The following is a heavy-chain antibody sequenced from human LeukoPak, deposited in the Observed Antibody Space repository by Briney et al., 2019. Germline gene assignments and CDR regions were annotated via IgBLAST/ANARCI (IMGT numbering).Heavy chain of an antibody. CDR1: GGTFSSYA. Sequence: GASVKVSCKASGGTFSSYAISWVRQAPGQGLEWMGGIIPIFGTANYAQKFQGRVTITADESTSTAYMELSSLRSEDTAVYYCAGDRPEEDYCGGDCLYDAFDIWGQGTMVTVSS. V-gene: IGHV1-69*13. CDR3: AGDRPEEDYCGGDCLYDAFDI. J-gene: IGHJ3*02. D-gene: IGHD2-21*02. CDR2: IIPIFGTA.